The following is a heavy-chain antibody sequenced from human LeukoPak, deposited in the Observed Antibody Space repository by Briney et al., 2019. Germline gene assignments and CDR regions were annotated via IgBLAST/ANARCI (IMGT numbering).Heavy chain of an antibody. D-gene: IGHD5-24*01. CDR2: FYTSGSS. CDR3: ARHSARDGYNYLTYFDY. CDR1: GGSISDFY. V-gene: IGHV4-4*07. Sequence: PSETLSLTCTVSGGSISDFYWSWIRQPAGKGLEWIGHFYTSGSSNYNPSLKSRVTISVDTSKNQFSLKLTSVTAADTAVYYCARHSARDGYNYLTYFDYWGQGTLVTVSS. J-gene: IGHJ4*02.